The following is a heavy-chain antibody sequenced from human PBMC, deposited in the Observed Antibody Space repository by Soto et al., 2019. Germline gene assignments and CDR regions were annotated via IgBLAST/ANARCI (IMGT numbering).Heavy chain of an antibody. J-gene: IGHJ4*02. CDR2: SGGSGGST. CDR1: GITFSSYA. D-gene: IGHD1-1*01. CDR3: AKGKGKWYTYEGYFDH. V-gene: IGHV3-23*01. Sequence: EVQLLESGGGLVQPGGSLRLSCEASGITFSSYAMSWVRQAPGKGLEWVSTSGGSGGSTYYADSVKGRFTISRDNFKNTLYLQMSSLRAGDTALYYCAKGKGKWYTYEGYFDHLCQGCLGTVSS.